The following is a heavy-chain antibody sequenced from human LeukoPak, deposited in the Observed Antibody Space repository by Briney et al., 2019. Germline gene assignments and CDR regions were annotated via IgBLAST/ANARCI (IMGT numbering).Heavy chain of an antibody. D-gene: IGHD3-10*02. CDR1: GFTFDDYG. J-gene: IGHJ6*04. Sequence: GGSLRLSCEASGFTFDDYGMGWVRQAPGKGLEWVSGISWNSGSIGYADSVKGRFTISRDNAKNSLYLQMNSLRAEDTAVYYCAELGITMIGGVWGKGTTVTISS. CDR2: ISWNSGSI. CDR3: AELGITMIGGV. V-gene: IGHV3-9*01.